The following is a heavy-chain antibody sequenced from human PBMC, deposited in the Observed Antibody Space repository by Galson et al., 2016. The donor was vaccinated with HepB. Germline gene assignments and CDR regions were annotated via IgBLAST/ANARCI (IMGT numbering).Heavy chain of an antibody. V-gene: IGHV4-31*03. D-gene: IGHD3-10*01. Sequence: TLSLTCTVSGVSISNGGYFWSWIRQHPGKGLEWIGFVFYRGGTYSNPSLKSRVSISVDTSKNHFSLTLGSVTAADTAVYYCARGFTLVRGVIILRWFDPWGQGTLVTVSS. CDR2: VFYRGGT. J-gene: IGHJ5*02. CDR3: ARGFTLVRGVIILRWFDP. CDR1: GVSISNGGYF.